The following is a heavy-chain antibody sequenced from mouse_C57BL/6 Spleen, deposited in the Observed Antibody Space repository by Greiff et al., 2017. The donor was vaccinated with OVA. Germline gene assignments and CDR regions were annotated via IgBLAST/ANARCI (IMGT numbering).Heavy chain of an antibody. CDR2: IDPTSGGT. CDR3: ARYYYDYDGFAY. J-gene: IGHJ3*01. Sequence: VQLQQPGAELVKPGASVKLSCKASGYTFTSYWMHWVKQRPGRGLEWIGRIDPTSGGTKYNEKFKSKATLTVDKPSSTAYMQLSNLTSEDSAVYYCARYYYDYDGFAYWGQGTLVTVSA. CDR1: GYTFTSYW. D-gene: IGHD2-4*01. V-gene: IGHV1-72*01.